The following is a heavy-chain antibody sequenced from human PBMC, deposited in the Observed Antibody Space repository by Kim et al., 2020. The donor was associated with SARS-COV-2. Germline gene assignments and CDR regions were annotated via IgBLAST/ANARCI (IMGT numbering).Heavy chain of an antibody. Sequence: QKCQGRVTMTRDTSTSTVYMELSSLSSEDTAVYYCARDPSQLVDSYYFDYWGQGTLVTVSS. CDR3: ARDPSQLVDSYYFDY. J-gene: IGHJ4*02. D-gene: IGHD6-6*01. V-gene: IGHV1-46*01.